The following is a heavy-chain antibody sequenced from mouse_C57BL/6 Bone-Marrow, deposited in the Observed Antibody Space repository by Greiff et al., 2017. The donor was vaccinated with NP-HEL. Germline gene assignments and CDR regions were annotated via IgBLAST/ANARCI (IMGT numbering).Heavy chain of an antibody. J-gene: IGHJ3*01. CDR2: IDPSDSYT. D-gene: IGHD2-14*01. V-gene: IGHV1-50*01. CDR3: ARGRGPMGTGGFGY. CDR1: GYTFTSYW. Sequence: QVQLQQPGAELVKPGASVKLSCKASGYTFTSYWMQWVKQRPGQGLEWIGEIDPSDSYTNYNQKFKGKATLTVDTSSSTAYMQLSSLTSEDSAVYYCARGRGPMGTGGFGYWGQGTLVTVAA.